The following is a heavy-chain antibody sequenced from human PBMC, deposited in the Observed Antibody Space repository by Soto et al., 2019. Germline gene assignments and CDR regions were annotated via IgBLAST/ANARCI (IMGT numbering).Heavy chain of an antibody. Sequence: GGSLRLSCVASGFTFSRYGMNWLRQAPGKGLEWVASISSTTSYVYYADSVKGRFSTSRDNAKNILYLEMYALRTEDTAVYYCARDPSEGRVGKWFESWGQGTLVTV. CDR1: GFTFSRYG. V-gene: IGHV3-21*06. J-gene: IGHJ5*01. CDR3: ARDPSEGRVGKWFES. CDR2: ISSTTSYV. D-gene: IGHD2-2*01.